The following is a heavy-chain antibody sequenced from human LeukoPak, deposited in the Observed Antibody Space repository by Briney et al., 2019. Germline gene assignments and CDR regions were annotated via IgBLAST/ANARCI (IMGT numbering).Heavy chain of an antibody. V-gene: IGHV3-30*18. Sequence: PGGSLRLSCAASGFTFSSYGMHWVRQAPGKGLEWVAVISYDGSNKYYADSVKGRFTISRDNSKNTLYLQMNSLRAEDTAVYYCAKTMGAYSSSSTSVFDCWGQGTLVTVSS. CDR1: GFTFSSYG. D-gene: IGHD6-6*01. CDR2: ISYDGSNK. CDR3: AKTMGAYSSSSTSVFDC. J-gene: IGHJ4*02.